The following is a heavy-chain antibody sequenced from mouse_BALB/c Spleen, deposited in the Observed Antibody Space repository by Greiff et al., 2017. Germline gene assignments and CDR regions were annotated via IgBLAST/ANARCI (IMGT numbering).Heavy chain of an antibody. CDR1: GFSLTSYD. Sequence: LVESGPGLVAPSQSLSITCTVSGFSLTSYDISWIRQPPGKGLEWLGVIWTGGGTNYNSAFMSRLSISKDNSKSQVFLKMNSLQTDDTAIYYCVRDGSSSRYFDVWGAGTTVTVSS. CDR2: IWTGGGT. V-gene: IGHV2-9-2*01. D-gene: IGHD1-1*01. J-gene: IGHJ1*01. CDR3: VRDGSSSRYFDV.